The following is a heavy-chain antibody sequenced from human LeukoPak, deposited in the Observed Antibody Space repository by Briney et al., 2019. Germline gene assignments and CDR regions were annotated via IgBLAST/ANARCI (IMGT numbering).Heavy chain of an antibody. J-gene: IGHJ6*03. CDR2: INGDGSST. Sequence: GGSLRLSCAASGFTFSSYWTHWVRHTPGKGPGWVSRINGDGSSTNYADSVKGRFTISRDNAQNTLYLQMNSLRAEDTAVYYCARELYYYYMGVWGKGTTVTVSS. CDR3: ARELYYYYMGV. CDR1: GFTFSSYW. V-gene: IGHV3-74*01.